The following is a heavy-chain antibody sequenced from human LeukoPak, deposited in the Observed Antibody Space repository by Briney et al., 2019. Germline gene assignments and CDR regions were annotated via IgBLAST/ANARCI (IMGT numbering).Heavy chain of an antibody. J-gene: IGHJ4*02. D-gene: IGHD3-9*01. Sequence: PGGSLRLSCAASGFTFSNAWMGWVRQAPGKGLEWVGRIKSKTDGGTTDYAAPVKGRFTISRDDSKNTLYLQMNSLKIEDTAVYYCATNYDTLTAEPGYWGQCTLVTVSS. CDR2: IKSKTDGGTT. CDR1: GFTFSNAW. CDR3: ATNYDTLTAEPGY. V-gene: IGHV3-15*01.